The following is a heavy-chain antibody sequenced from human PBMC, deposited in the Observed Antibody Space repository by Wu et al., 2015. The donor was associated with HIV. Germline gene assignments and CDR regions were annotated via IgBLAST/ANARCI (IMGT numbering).Heavy chain of an antibody. J-gene: IGHJ5*02. V-gene: IGHV1-18*01. CDR3: ASDFGYYSGSVS. Sequence: QFHLVQSGAEVKKPGASVKVSCKASPYSFTSFGISWVRQAPGQGLEWMGWVSSYSGDTKYAQEFQGRVTMSTDTSTSTAYMEVSSLRSEDTAVYYCASDFGYYSGSVSWGQGTLVTVSS. D-gene: IGHD6-19*01. CDR1: PYSFTSFG. CDR2: VSSYSGDT.